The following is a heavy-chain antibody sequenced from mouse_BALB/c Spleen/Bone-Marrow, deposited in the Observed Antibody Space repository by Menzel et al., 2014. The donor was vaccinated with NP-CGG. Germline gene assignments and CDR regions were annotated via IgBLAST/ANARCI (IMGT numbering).Heavy chain of an antibody. CDR2: INPDSSTI. V-gene: IGHV4-1*02. J-gene: IGHJ1*01. CDR3: ARPGYYGYQDV. D-gene: IGHD1-2*01. Sequence: EVQLVESGGGLVQPGGSLKLSCAASGFDFXRYWMTWVRQAPGKGLEWIGEINPDSSTINYTPSLKEKFIISRDNAKNTLYLQMSKVRSEDTALYYCARPGYYGYQDVWGAGTTVTVSS. CDR1: GFDFXRYW.